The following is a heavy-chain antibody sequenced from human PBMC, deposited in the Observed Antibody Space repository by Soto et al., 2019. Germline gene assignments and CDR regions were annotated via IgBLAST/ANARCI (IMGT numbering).Heavy chain of an antibody. Sequence: PPETPSLTISDHGGSLGGYYWSWILLPPLNGLEWIGEINHSGSTNYNPSLKSRVTISVDTSKNQFSLKLSSVTAADTAVYYCARGRYRYGRRGTFDIWGQGIMVTV. CDR3: ARGRYRYGRRGTFDI. V-gene: IGHV4-34*01. D-gene: IGHD5-18*01. J-gene: IGHJ3*02. CDR1: GGSLGGYY. CDR2: INHSGST.